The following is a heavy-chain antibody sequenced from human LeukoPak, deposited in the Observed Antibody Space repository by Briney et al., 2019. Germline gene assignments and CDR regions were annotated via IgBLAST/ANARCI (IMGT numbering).Heavy chain of an antibody. CDR3: AKDVGKWESLHFFDY. CDR1: GFTLSTNA. CDR2: ISGSGAST. J-gene: IGHJ4*02. D-gene: IGHD1-26*01. V-gene: IGHV3-23*01. Sequence: GGSLRLYCLTSGFTLSTNAMSWVRRAPGKGLEWISGISGSGASTYYADSVKGRFTISRDDSRNTLYLQMNSLRGDDTAVYYCAKDVGKWESLHFFDYWGQGTLVTVSS.